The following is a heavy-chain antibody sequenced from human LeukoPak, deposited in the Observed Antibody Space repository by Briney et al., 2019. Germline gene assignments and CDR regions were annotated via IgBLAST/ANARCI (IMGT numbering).Heavy chain of an antibody. J-gene: IGHJ5*02. V-gene: IGHV4-59*01. CDR3: ARAWGSNYDFWSGYYLKGWFDP. CDR2: IYYSGST. Sequence: PSKTLSLTCTVSGGSISSYYWSWIRQPPGKGLEWIGYIYYSGSTNYNPSLKSRVTISVDTSKNQFSLKLSSVTVADTAVDYCARAWGSNYDFWSGYYLKGWFDPWGQGTLVTVSS. D-gene: IGHD3-3*01. CDR1: GGSISSYY.